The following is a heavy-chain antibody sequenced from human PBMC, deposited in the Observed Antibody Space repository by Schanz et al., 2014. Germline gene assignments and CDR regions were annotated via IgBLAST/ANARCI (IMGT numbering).Heavy chain of an antibody. CDR3: ARDEGRDGYNLAFDV. D-gene: IGHD2-21*01. CDR2: LYINAGST. CDR1: GFSVSTNY. J-gene: IGHJ3*01. Sequence: EVQLVESGGGLIQPGGSLRLSCAVSGFSVSTNYMSLARQAPGKGLEWISSLYINAGSTRYADSVKGRFFISRDSSKNTIFLQMNSLRADDTAIYFCARDEGRDGYNLAFDVWGQGTLVTVSS. V-gene: IGHV3-53*01.